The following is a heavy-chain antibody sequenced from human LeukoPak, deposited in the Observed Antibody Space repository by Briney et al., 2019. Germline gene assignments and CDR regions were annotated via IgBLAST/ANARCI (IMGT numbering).Heavy chain of an antibody. J-gene: IGHJ4*02. CDR3: ARAGPETGSPYFDY. CDR1: GGSISSYY. D-gene: IGHD3-9*01. Sequence: SETQSLTCTVSGGSISSYYWSWIRQPPGKGLEWIGYIYYSGSTNYNPSLKSRVTISVDTSKNQFSLKLSSVTAADTAVYYCARAGPETGSPYFDYWGQGTLVTVSS. V-gene: IGHV4-59*01. CDR2: IYYSGST.